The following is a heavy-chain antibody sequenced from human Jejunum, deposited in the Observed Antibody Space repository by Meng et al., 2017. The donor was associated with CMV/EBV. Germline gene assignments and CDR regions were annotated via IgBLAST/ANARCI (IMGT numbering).Heavy chain of an antibody. V-gene: IGHV3-74*01. CDR2: FTGAGSAT. J-gene: IGHJ6*02. Sequence: GFTFGGHWMHAVGGVPGKGLVWVSRFTGAGSATSSADSVKGRFTISRDNAKNTLYLQMNSLRAEDTAVYYCARGMIAAYNYAMDVWGQGTTVTVSS. D-gene: IGHD2-21*01. CDR1: GFTFGGHW. CDR3: ARGMIAAYNYAMDV.